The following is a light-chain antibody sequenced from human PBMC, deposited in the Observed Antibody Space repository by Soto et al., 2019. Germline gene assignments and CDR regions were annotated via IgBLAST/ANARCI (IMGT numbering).Light chain of an antibody. V-gene: IGKV1-5*03. Sequence: DIQMTQSPSTLSASVGDRVTITCRASQSISNSLAWYQQKPGQAPKLLIYKASSLESGVPSRFSGRGSGTEFTLTISSLQPDDFATYYCQHYNDYSPYTFGQGTKREIK. J-gene: IGKJ2*01. CDR2: KAS. CDR3: QHYNDYSPYT. CDR1: QSISNS.